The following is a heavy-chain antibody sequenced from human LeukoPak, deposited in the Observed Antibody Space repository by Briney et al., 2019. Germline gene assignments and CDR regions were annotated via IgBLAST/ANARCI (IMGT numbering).Heavy chain of an antibody. V-gene: IGHV1-69*13. D-gene: IGHD3-16*02. CDR2: IIPIFGTA. J-gene: IGHJ3*02. CDR3: GRDDTYDYVWGSYRCSAFVI. CDR1: GGTFSSYA. Sequence: SVKVSCKASGGTFSSYAISWVRQAPGQGLEWMGGIIPIFGTANNAQKFQGRVTITADESTSTAYMELSSLRSDDTAVYYCGRDDTYDYVWGSYRCSAFVIWGQGTMVTVSS.